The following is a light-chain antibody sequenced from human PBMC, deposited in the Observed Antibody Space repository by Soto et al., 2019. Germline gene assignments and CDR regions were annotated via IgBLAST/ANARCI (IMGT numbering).Light chain of an antibody. CDR3: CSYAGSSTV. CDR1: SSDVGSYNL. V-gene: IGLV2-23*01. Sequence: QSVLTQPASVSGSPGQSITISCTGTSSDVGSYNLVSWYQQHPGKAPKLMIYEGSKRSSGVSNRFSGSKSGNTASRTISGLQAEDESDYYCCSYAGSSTVFGGGTKLSVL. J-gene: IGLJ2*01. CDR2: EGS.